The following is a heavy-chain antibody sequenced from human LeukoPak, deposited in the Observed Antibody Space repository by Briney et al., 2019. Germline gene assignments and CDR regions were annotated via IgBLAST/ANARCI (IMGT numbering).Heavy chain of an antibody. D-gene: IGHD2-2*01. CDR2: IKQDGSQR. V-gene: IGHV3-7*01. CDR3: ARDSDIGIASADMWYDGYDM. J-gene: IGHJ3*02. CDR1: GFTFSRYW. Sequence: GGSLRLSCVASGFTFSRYWMTWFRQAPGKGLEWVANIKQDGSQRSYADSVRGRFTISRDNTKNSGYLQMSSLRAEDTAVYYCARDSDIGIASADMWYDGYDMWGQGTMVTVSS.